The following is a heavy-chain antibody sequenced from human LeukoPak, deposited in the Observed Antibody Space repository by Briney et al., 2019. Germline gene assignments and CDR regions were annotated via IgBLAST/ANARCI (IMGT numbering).Heavy chain of an antibody. V-gene: IGHV4-39*07. Sequence: SETLSLTCTVSGGSISSSSYYWGWIRQPPGKGLEWIGSIYYSGSTYYNPSLKSRVTISVDTSKNQFSLKLSSVTAADTAVYYCAREIPGDLSFDYWGQGTLVTVSS. J-gene: IGHJ4*02. D-gene: IGHD3-10*01. CDR2: IYYSGST. CDR1: GGSISSSSYY. CDR3: AREIPGDLSFDY.